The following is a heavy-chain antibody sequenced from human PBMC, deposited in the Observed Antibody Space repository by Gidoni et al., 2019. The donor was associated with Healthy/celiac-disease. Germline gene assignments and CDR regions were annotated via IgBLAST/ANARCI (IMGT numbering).Heavy chain of an antibody. CDR3: ARGDTRSRSHGAFDI. V-gene: IGHV3-11*06. CDR2: ISSSSSYT. J-gene: IGHJ3*02. CDR1: GFTFSDYY. D-gene: IGHD5-18*01. Sequence: QVQLVESGGGLVKPGGSLRLSCAASGFTFSDYYMSWIRQAPGKGLEWVSYISSSSSYTNYADSVKGRFTISRDNAKNSLYLQMNSLRAEDTAVYYCARGDTRSRSHGAFDIWGQGTMVTVSS.